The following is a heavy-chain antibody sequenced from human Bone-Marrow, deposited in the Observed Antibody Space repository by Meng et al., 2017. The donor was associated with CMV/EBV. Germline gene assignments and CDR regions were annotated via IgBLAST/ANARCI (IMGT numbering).Heavy chain of an antibody. CDR1: GYTFRTYG. CDR2: IIPILGIA. D-gene: IGHD3-22*01. CDR3: ARDLDYYDSSGYYYV. J-gene: IGHJ4*02. Sequence: QVQLVQSGAEVKRPGASVKVSCKASGYTFRTYGLSWVRQAPGQGLEWMGRIIPILGIANYAQKFQGRVTITADKSTSTAYMELSSLRSEDTAVYYCARDLDYYDSSGYYYVWGQGTLVTVSS. V-gene: IGHV1-69*04.